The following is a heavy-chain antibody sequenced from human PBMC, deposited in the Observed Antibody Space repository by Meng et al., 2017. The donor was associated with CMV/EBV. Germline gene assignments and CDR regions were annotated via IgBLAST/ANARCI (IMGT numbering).Heavy chain of an antibody. D-gene: IGHD3-22*01. J-gene: IGHJ4*02. CDR3: ARVYDSSGYYYYFDY. CDR2: ISSSSSYI. V-gene: IGHV3-21*01. CDR1: GFTFSSYR. Sequence: EVQLLASGGGMVKPGGSLRLSCAASGFTFSSYRMNWVRQATGTGLEWVSSISSSSSYIYYADSVKGRFTISRDNAKNSLYLQMNSLRAEDTAVYYCARVYDSSGYYYYFDYWGQGTLVTVSP.